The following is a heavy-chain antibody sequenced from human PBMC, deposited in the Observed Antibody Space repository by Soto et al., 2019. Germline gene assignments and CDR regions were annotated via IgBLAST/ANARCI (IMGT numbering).Heavy chain of an antibody. Sequence: VASVKVSCKASGGTFSSYAISWVRQAPGQGLEWMGGIIPIFGTANYAQKFQGRVTITTDESTSTAYMELSSLRSEDTAVYYCARDKLAVARGYYYYGMDVWGQGTTVTVSS. CDR3: ARDKLAVARGYYYYGMDV. CDR2: IIPIFGTA. J-gene: IGHJ6*02. CDR1: GGTFSSYA. V-gene: IGHV1-69*05. D-gene: IGHD6-19*01.